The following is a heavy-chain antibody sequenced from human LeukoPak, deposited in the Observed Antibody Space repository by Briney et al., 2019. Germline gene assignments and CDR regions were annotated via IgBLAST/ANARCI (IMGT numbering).Heavy chain of an antibody. CDR1: GGSISSSSYY. J-gene: IGHJ4*02. Sequence: SETLSLTCTVSGGSISSSSYYWGWIRQPPGKGLEWIGSIYYTGSTYYNPSLKSRVTISVDTSKNQFSLKLSSVTAADTAVYYCARGEFVAAAGQIDYFDYWGQGTLVTVSS. CDR2: IYYTGST. CDR3: ARGEFVAAAGQIDYFDY. D-gene: IGHD6-13*01. V-gene: IGHV4-39*07.